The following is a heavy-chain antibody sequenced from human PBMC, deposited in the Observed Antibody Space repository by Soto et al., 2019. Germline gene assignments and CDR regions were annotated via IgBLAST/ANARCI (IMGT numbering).Heavy chain of an antibody. CDR3: ARAPKGAEMRKDTAMAYDY. CDR1: GYTFTSYG. D-gene: IGHD5-18*01. V-gene: IGHV1-18*04. Sequence: QVQLVQSGAEVKKPGASVKVSCKASGYTFTSYGISWVRQAPGQGLEWMGWISAYNGNTNYAQKLQGRVTMTTDTSTSTAYMELRSLRSDDTAVYYCARAPKGAEMRKDTAMAYDYWGQGTLVTVSS. CDR2: ISAYNGNT. J-gene: IGHJ4*02.